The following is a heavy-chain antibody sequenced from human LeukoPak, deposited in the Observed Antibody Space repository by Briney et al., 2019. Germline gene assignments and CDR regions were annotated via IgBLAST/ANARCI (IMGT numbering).Heavy chain of an antibody. CDR3: ARSWIQLQYYFDY. J-gene: IGHJ4*01. Sequence: SETLSLTCTVSGGSISSYYWSWIRQPPGKGLEWIGYIYYSGSTNYNPSLKSRVTISVDTSKNQFSLKLSSVTAADTAVYYCARSWIQLQYYFDYWGQEPWSPSPQ. V-gene: IGHV4-59*01. D-gene: IGHD5-18*01. CDR2: IYYSGST. CDR1: GGSISSYY.